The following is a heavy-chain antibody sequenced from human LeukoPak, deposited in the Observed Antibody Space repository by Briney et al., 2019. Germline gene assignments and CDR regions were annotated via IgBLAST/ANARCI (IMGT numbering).Heavy chain of an antibody. D-gene: IGHD2-2*03. CDR1: GFTFSSYG. V-gene: IGHV3-30*18. CDR2: ISYDGSNK. Sequence: PGRSLRLSCAASGFTFSSYGMHWVRQAPGKGLEWVAVISYDGSNKYYADSVKGRFTISRDNSKNTLYLQMNSLRAEDTAVYYCAKDPSRGYLPPVWGQGTLVTVSS. CDR3: AKDPSRGYLPPV. J-gene: IGHJ4*02.